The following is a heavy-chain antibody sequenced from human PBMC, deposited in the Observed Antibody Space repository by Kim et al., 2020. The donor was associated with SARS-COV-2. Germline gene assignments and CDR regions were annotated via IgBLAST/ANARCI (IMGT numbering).Heavy chain of an antibody. Sequence: GGSLRLSCAASGFTFSSYAMSWVRQAPGKGLEWVSAISGSGGSTYYADSVKGRFTISRDNSKNTLYLQMNSLRAEDTAVYYCAKDEYYYDSSGYLLEYWGQGTLVTVSS. J-gene: IGHJ4*02. CDR1: GFTFSSYA. D-gene: IGHD3-22*01. V-gene: IGHV3-23*01. CDR2: ISGSGGST. CDR3: AKDEYYYDSSGYLLEY.